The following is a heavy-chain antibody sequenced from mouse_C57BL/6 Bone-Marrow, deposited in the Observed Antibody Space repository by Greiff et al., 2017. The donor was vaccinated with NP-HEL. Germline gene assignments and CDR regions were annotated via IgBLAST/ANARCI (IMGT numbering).Heavy chain of an antibody. CDR2: INPYNGGT. CDR3: AREDDYYGSSPAY. D-gene: IGHD1-1*01. J-gene: IGHJ3*01. CDR1: GYTFTDYY. V-gene: IGHV1-19*01. Sequence: EVQLQQSGPVLVKPGASVKMSCKASGYTFTDYYMNWVKQSHGKSLEWIGVINPYNGGTSYNQKFKGKATLTVDKSSSTAYMELNSLTSEDSAVYYCAREDDYYGSSPAYWGQGTLVTVSA.